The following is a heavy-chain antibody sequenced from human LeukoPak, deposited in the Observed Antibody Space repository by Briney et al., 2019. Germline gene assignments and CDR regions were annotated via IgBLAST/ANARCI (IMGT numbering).Heavy chain of an antibody. CDR2: IKQDGSEK. V-gene: IGHV3-7*01. CDR1: GFTFSSYW. J-gene: IGHJ6*03. Sequence: PGGSLRLSCAASGFTFSSYWMSWVRQAPGKGLEWVANIKQDGSEKYYADSVKGRFTISRDNSKNTLYLQMHSLRAEDTALYYCAKPVIPSAYQGTYYMDVWGKGTTVTVSS. CDR3: AKPVIPSAYQGTYYMDV. D-gene: IGHD3-16*01.